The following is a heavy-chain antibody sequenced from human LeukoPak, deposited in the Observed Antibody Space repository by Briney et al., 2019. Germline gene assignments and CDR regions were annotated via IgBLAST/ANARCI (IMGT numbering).Heavy chain of an antibody. Sequence: SETLSLTCAVSGGSVSSGGYYWSWIRQHPEKGLESIGHVYYSGSTFYNPSLKSRITILKDASKNQFTLKLNSVTPTDTAVYFCAGGKYDILTGYFRFDHWGQGTLVTVSS. V-gene: IGHV4-31*11. D-gene: IGHD3-9*01. J-gene: IGHJ4*02. CDR1: GGSVSSGGYY. CDR3: AGGKYDILTGYFRFDH. CDR2: VYYSGST.